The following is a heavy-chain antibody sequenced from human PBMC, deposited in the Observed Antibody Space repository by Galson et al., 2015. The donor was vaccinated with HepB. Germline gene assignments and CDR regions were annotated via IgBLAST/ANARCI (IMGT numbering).Heavy chain of an antibody. CDR2: VSSSSSYI. J-gene: IGHJ6*02. CDR3: ASSGQLVREENYYYYGMDV. Sequence: SLRLSCAASGFTFSSYSMNWVRQAPGKGLEWVSSVSSSSSYIYYADSVKGRFTISRDNAKNSLYLQMNSLRAEDTAVYYCASSGQLVREENYYYYGMDVWGQGTTVTVSS. V-gene: IGHV3-21*01. CDR1: GFTFSSYS. D-gene: IGHD6-13*01.